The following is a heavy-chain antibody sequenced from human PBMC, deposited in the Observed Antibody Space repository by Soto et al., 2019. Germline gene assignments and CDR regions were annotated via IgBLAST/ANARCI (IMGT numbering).Heavy chain of an antibody. V-gene: IGHV3-7*03. CDR3: ARWYYYDTDDAFDI. J-gene: IGHJ3*02. D-gene: IGHD3-22*01. Sequence: GSLRLSCAASGFSFSDYGMHWVRQAPGKGLEWVANIKQDGSNKYYVDSVKGRFTISRDNAKNSLYLQMNSLRAEDTAVYYCARWYYYDTDDAFDIWGQGTMXTVSS. CDR1: GFSFSDYG. CDR2: IKQDGSNK.